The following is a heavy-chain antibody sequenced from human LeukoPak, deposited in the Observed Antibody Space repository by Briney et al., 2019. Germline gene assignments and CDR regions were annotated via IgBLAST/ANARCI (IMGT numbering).Heavy chain of an antibody. Sequence: SETLSLTCAVSGGSFSGFYWTWIRQSPGKGLEWIGESWHTGSTNYNPSLKSRVTISVDTSKNQFSLRLRFVTAADTAVYYCARTLSGSGDYVSRHFYYGVDVWGQGTTVTVSS. CDR1: GGSFSGFY. CDR3: ARTLSGSGDYVSRHFYYGVDV. V-gene: IGHV4-34*01. D-gene: IGHD4-17*01. CDR2: SWHTGST. J-gene: IGHJ6*02.